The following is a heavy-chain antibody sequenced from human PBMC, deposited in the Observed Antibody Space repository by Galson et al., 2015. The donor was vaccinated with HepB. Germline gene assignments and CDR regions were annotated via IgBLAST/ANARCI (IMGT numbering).Heavy chain of an antibody. D-gene: IGHD1-26*01. J-gene: IGHJ4*02. CDR1: GDSVSSHSVT. V-gene: IGHV6-1*01. CDR3: ARAAKSVGAIDY. Sequence: CAISGDSVSSHSVTWNWIRQSPSRGLEWLGRTYYRSKWYNDYAVSVKSPITITPDTSKNQFSLQLNSVTPEDTAVYYCARAAKSVGAIDYWGQGTLVTVSS. CDR2: TYYRSKWYN.